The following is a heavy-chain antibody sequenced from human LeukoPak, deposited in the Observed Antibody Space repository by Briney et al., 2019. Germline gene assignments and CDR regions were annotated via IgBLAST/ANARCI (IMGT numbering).Heavy chain of an antibody. J-gene: IGHJ4*02. CDR1: GYNFNNYG. Sequence: ASVKVSCKASGYNFNNYGISWVRQAPGQGLEWMGWISGYNGNTKSAQKIQDRVTMTTDTSTNTAYMELRSLRSDDTAVYYCARDILGYTTSWYRFDYWGQGSQVTVSS. V-gene: IGHV1-18*01. CDR3: ARDILGYTTSWYRFDY. D-gene: IGHD6-13*01. CDR2: ISGYNGNT.